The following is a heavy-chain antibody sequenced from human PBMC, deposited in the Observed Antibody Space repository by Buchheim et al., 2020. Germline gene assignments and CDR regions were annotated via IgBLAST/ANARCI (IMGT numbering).Heavy chain of an antibody. V-gene: IGHV3-21*01. CDR3: ARESISSSSGWYVFDY. CDR1: GFTFRNYT. Sequence: EVQVVESGGGLVKPGGSLRLSCAASGFTFRNYTINWVRQAPGKGLEWVSSISSSGSFLYYADSVKGRFTISRDNAKTSLYLQMNSLRAEDTAVYYCARESISSSSGWYVFDYWGQGTL. J-gene: IGHJ4*02. CDR2: ISSSGSFL. D-gene: IGHD6-19*01.